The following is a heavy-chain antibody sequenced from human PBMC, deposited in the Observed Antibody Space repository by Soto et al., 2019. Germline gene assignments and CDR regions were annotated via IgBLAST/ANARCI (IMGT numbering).Heavy chain of an antibody. CDR2: YNPNTGAK. CDR1: GHPFLDFY. J-gene: IGHJ4*02. D-gene: IGHD3-10*01. Sequence: QVQLVQSGAEVRKPGASVRVSCSPSGHPFLDFYVHWVRQAPGKGLEWLGWYNPNTGAKNYGPKSEGRVTVTRDKSINTAYMELTRLTSDDTAVYYCARIPYYYDSGRTDYFWGPGTLVTVSS. CDR3: ARIPYYYDSGRTDYF. V-gene: IGHV1-2*02.